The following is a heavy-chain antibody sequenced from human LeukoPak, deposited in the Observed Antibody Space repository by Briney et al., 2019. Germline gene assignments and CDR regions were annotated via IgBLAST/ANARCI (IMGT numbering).Heavy chain of an antibody. CDR3: ASPQSELHDAFDI. Sequence: GASVKVSCKASGYTFTSYGISWVRQAPGQGPEWMGWISAYNGNTNYAQKLQGRVTMTTDTSTSTAYMELRSLRSDDTAVYYCASPQSELHDAFDIWGQGTMVTVSS. V-gene: IGHV1-18*01. J-gene: IGHJ3*02. CDR2: ISAYNGNT. D-gene: IGHD1-14*01. CDR1: GYTFTSYG.